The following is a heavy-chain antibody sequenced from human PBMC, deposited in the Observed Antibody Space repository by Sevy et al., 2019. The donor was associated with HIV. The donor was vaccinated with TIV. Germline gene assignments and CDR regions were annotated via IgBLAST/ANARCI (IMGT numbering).Heavy chain of an antibody. Sequence: ASVKVSCKASGYTFTSYDINWVRQATGQGLEWMGWMNPNSGNTGYAQKFQGRVTMTRNTSISTAYMELGSLRSEDTAVYYCARVTMYYDFWSGYYTIHYGMDVWGQGTTVTVSS. CDR3: ARVTMYYDFWSGYYTIHYGMDV. D-gene: IGHD3-3*01. CDR2: MNPNSGNT. J-gene: IGHJ6*02. CDR1: GYTFTSYD. V-gene: IGHV1-8*01.